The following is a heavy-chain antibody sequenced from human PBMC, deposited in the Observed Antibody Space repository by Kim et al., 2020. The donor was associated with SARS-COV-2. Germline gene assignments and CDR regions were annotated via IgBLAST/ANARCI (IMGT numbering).Heavy chain of an antibody. CDR2: DGETT. Sequence: DGETTHYAAPVKGRFTISRDDSKNPLYVQMNSLKTEDTALYYCTTDGGKYWGQGTLVTVSS. CDR3: TTDGGKY. V-gene: IGHV3-15*01. J-gene: IGHJ4*02. D-gene: IGHD3-16*01.